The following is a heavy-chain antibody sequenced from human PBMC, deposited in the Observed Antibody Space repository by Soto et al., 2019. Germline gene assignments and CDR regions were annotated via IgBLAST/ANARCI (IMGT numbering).Heavy chain of an antibody. CDR2: IIPIFGTA. D-gene: IGHD5-12*01. CDR1: GGTFSSYA. Sequence: QVQLVQSGAEVKKPGSSVKVSCKASGGTFSSYAISWVRQAPGQGLEWMGGIIPIFGTAKYAQKFQGRVTITADESTSTAYMELSSLRSEDTAVYYCARGGDIVATNFNWFDPWGQGTLVTVSS. CDR3: ARGGDIVATNFNWFDP. J-gene: IGHJ5*02. V-gene: IGHV1-69*01.